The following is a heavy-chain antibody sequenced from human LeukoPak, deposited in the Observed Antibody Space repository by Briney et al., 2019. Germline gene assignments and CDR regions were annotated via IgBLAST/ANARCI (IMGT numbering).Heavy chain of an antibody. D-gene: IGHD1-26*01. CDR1: GFTFSSYA. V-gene: IGHV3-30*04. CDR3: ARDRGVGATRGDY. CDR2: ISYDGSNK. J-gene: IGHJ4*02. Sequence: GGSLRLSCAASGFTFSSYAMHWVRQAPGKGLEWVAVISYDGSNKYYADSVKGRFTISRDNAKNSLYLQMNSLRAEDTAVYYCARDRGVGATRGDYWGQGTLVTVSS.